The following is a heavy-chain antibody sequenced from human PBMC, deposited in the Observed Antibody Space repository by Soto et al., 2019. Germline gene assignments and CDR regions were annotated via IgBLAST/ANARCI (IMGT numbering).Heavy chain of an antibody. D-gene: IGHD4-17*01. V-gene: IGHV3-23*01. J-gene: IGHJ6*02. Sequence: GGSLRLSCAASGFTFSSYAMSWVRQAPGKGLEWVSAISGSGGSTYYADSVKGRFTISRDNSKNTLYLQMNSLRAEDTAVYYCAKAYGVEDYYYYGMDVWGQGTTVTVSS. CDR3: AKAYGVEDYYYYGMDV. CDR1: GFTFSSYA. CDR2: ISGSGGST.